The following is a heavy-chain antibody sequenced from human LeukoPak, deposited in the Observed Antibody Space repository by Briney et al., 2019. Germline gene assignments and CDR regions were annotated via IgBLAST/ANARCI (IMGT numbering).Heavy chain of an antibody. J-gene: IGHJ5*02. CDR3: ARGIIVVVAATSNWFDP. D-gene: IGHD2-15*01. CDR2: IRYDGSNK. Sequence: GGSLRLSCAASGFTFSSYGMHWVRQAPGKGLEWVAFIRYDGSNKYYAASVKGRFTISRDNSKNTLYLQMNSLRAEDTAIYYCARGIIVVVAATSNWFDPWGQGTLVTVSS. CDR1: GFTFSSYG. V-gene: IGHV3-30*02.